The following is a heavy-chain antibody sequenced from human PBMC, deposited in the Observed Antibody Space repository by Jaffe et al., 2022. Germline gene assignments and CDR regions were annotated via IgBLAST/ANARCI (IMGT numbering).Heavy chain of an antibody. CDR2: IYHSGST. Sequence: QLQLQESGSGLVKPSQTLSLTCAVSGGSISSGGYSWSWIRQPPGKGLEWIGYIYHSGSTYYNPSLKSRVTISVDRSKNQFSLKLSSVTAADTAVYYCARGYYDYGDYNLPNYFDYWGQGTLVTVSS. D-gene: IGHD4-17*01. CDR3: ARGYYDYGDYNLPNYFDY. CDR1: GGSISSGGYS. V-gene: IGHV4-30-2*01. J-gene: IGHJ4*02.